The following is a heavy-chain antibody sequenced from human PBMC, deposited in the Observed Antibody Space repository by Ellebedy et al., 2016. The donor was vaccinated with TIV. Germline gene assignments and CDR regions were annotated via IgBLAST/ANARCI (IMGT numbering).Heavy chain of an antibody. CDR3: ARDRVTNFGVVRIAVHDY. V-gene: IGHV1-18*04. CDR1: GYTFTNYG. CDR2: ISGYNGDT. D-gene: IGHD3-3*01. J-gene: IGHJ4*02. Sequence: AASVKVSCKAYGYTFTNYGISWVRPVPGQGLEWMGWISGYNGDTSYAQSVEDRVTMTRDTSTNTVYMELRSLRYDDTAVYYCARDRVTNFGVVRIAVHDYWGQGTLLTVSS.